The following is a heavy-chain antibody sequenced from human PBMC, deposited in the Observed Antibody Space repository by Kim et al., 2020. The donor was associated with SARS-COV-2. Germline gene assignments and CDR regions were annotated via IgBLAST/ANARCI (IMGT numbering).Heavy chain of an antibody. CDR2: ST. V-gene: IGHV4-31*02. J-gene: IGHJ3*02. CDR3: ARDDAFDI. Sequence: STYYKPSLKRRVTTAVDTSKTHFSLKLSAVTAADTAVYYCARDDAFDIWGQGTMVTVSS.